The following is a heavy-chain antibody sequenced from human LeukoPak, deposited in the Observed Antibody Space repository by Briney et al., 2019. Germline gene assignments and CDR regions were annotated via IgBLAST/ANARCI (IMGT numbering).Heavy chain of an antibody. D-gene: IGHD4-17*01. V-gene: IGHV4-34*01. CDR2: IKHTGGT. CDR3: APIFGDYSDFDS. CDR1: GGSFSSYY. J-gene: IGHJ4*01. Sequence: SETLSLTCAVYGGSFSSYYWSWLRQPPGKGLEWIGEIKHTGGTNYHPSLRSRVTISLDTSKNQFSLRLSSVTAADTAVYYCAPIFGDYSDFDSWGQGTLVTVSS.